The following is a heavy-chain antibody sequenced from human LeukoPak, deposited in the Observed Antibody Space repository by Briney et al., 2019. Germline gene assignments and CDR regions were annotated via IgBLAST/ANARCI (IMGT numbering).Heavy chain of an antibody. V-gene: IGHV4-59*08. Sequence: SESLSLTCTVSGGSLSSYYWSWIRPPPGKGLGWIGYLYYSGSTKYKTSLKSRVTISVDTSKNQFSLKVSSVTAADTAVYYCARLPKGIAAAGTTYYFDYWGQGTLVTVSS. CDR2: LYYSGST. CDR1: GGSLSSYY. J-gene: IGHJ4*02. D-gene: IGHD6-13*01. CDR3: ARLPKGIAAAGTTYYFDY.